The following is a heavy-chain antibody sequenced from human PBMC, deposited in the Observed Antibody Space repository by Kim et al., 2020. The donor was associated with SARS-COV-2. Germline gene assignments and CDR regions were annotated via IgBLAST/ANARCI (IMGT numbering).Heavy chain of an antibody. CDR3: GRIDYHDDR. CDR1: GFTFSSSW. CDR2: IDGDGSTI. V-gene: IGHV3-74*01. D-gene: IGHD3-16*01. J-gene: IGHJ5*02. Sequence: GGSLRLSCAASGFTFSSSWIHWVRQTPGKGLVWVSRIDGDGSTINLSDSVRGRFNDYIDNAKSTAYLQINSRSAEDTAIYYCGRIDYHDDRWGQGTLVTVSS.